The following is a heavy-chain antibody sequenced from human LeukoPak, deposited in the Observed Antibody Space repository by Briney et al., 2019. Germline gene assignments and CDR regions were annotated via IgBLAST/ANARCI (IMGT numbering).Heavy chain of an antibody. D-gene: IGHD5-12*01. V-gene: IGHV3-23*01. CDR1: GLSINNYD. CDR2: ISPGGGPT. Sequence: RPGGSLRLSCAASGLSINNYDMSWVRQAPGKGLEWVSGISPGGGPTYYADSVKGRFTISRDDSKNTLYLQMKNLRAEDTAVYYCAKDGAWLRFDDWGQGILVTVSS. J-gene: IGHJ4*02. CDR3: AKDGAWLRFDD.